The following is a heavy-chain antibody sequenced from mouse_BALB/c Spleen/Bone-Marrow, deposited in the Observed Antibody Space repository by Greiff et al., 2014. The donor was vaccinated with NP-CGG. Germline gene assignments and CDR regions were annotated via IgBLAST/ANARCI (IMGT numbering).Heavy chain of an antibody. V-gene: IGHV1-54*01. CDR1: GYAFTYYL. CDR3: ARRPWFAY. J-gene: IGHJ3*01. CDR2: INLGTGGT. Sequence: QVQLQQSGAEQVRPGTSVKVSCKAAGYAFTYYLIDWIKQRPGQRPGQGLEWIGVINLGTGGTNYNEKFKGRATLTADNSSSTAYMQLSSLTSDDSAVYFCARRPWFAYWGQGTLVTVSA.